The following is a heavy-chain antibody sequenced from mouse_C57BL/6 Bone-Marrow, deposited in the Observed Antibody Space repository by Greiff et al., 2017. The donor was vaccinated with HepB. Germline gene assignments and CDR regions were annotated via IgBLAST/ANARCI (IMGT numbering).Heavy chain of an antibody. J-gene: IGHJ2*01. D-gene: IGHD2-3*01. CDR1: GFTFNTYA. CDR3: GRGEGLLLLGY. V-gene: IGHV10-3*01. CDR2: IRRKSSNYAT. Sequence: EVQGVESGGGLVQPKGSLKLSCAASGFTFNTYAMHWVRQAPGKGLEWVARIRRKSSNYATYYADSVKDRFTISRADSQSMLYLQMNNLKTEDTTMYYCGRGEGLLLLGYWGQGTTLTVSS.